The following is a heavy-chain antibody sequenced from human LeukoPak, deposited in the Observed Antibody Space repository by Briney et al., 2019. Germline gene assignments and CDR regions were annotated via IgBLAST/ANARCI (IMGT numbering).Heavy chain of an antibody. J-gene: IGHJ4*02. D-gene: IGHD5-18*01. CDR2: IRQDGSEK. CDR3: ARVEGSCVRIL. CDR1: AFTFSNCR. Sequence: PGGSLRLSCSASAFTFSNCRMTWDCQAPGKGLEWVANIRQDGSEKFYVDSVKGRFTISRDNDKSSLYLQMNSLRGEDTAVYLCARVEGSCVRILWGQGTLVTVS. V-gene: IGHV3-7*01.